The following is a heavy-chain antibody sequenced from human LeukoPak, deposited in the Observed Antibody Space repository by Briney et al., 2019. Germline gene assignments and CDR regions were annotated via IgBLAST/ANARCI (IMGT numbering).Heavy chain of an antibody. V-gene: IGHV1-2*02. D-gene: IGHD5-12*01. CDR1: GYTFTAYY. J-gene: IGHJ3*02. CDR2: INPNSGGT. CDR3: ARDLYSGHEGNAFDI. Sequence: ASVKVSCKTSGYTFTAYYMHWVRQAPGQGLEWMGWINPNSGGTNYAQKFQGRVTMTRDTSISTAYMELSRLRSDDTAVFYCARDLYSGHEGNAFDIWGQGTMVTVSS.